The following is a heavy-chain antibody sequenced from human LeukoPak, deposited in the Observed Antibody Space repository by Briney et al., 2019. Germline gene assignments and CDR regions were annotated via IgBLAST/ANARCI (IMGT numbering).Heavy chain of an antibody. CDR2: IRCDGSNK. CDR3: AKDRCSNGIGCYYYYMEV. J-gene: IGHJ6*03. V-gene: IGHV3-30*02. CDR1: GFTFSSYG. Sequence: PGGSLRLSCAASGFTFSSYGMHWVRQAPGKGLEWVAFIRCDGSNKYYADSVKGRFTISRDNSKNTLYLQMNSLRAEDTAVYYCAKDRCSNGIGCYYYYMEVWGKGTTVTISS. D-gene: IGHD2-8*01.